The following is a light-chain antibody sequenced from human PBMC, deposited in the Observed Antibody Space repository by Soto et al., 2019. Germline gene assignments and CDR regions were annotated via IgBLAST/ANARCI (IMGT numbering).Light chain of an antibody. CDR3: QQYNNWPPLT. J-gene: IGKJ4*01. Sequence: EIVMTQAPATLSVSPGERATLSCRASQSVSSNLAWYQQKPGQAPRVLIYGASTRATGIPARFSGSGSGTEFTLTISSLQSEDFAVYYCQQYNNWPPLTFGGGNKVELK. V-gene: IGKV3-15*01. CDR2: GAS. CDR1: QSVSSN.